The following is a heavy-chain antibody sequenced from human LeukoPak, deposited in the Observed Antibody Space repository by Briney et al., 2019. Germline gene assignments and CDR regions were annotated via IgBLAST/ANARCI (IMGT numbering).Heavy chain of an antibody. V-gene: IGHV3-30*04. Sequence: GGSRSLSCEASGFPFSSYAMPWVRQAPAKGLEWVAVISYDGSNKYYADSVKGRFTISRDNSKNTLYLQMNSLRAEDTAVYYCAKDLRDYYGSVKYWGQGTLVTVSS. D-gene: IGHD3-10*01. CDR3: AKDLRDYYGSVKY. CDR1: GFPFSSYA. CDR2: ISYDGSNK. J-gene: IGHJ4*02.